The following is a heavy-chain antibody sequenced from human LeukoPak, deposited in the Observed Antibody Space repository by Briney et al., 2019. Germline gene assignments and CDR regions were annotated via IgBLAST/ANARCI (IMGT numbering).Heavy chain of an antibody. CDR2: ISAYNGNT. V-gene: IGHV1-18*01. CDR1: GYTFTSYG. J-gene: IGHJ4*02. Sequence: GASVKVSCKASGYTFTSYGISWVRQAPGQGLEWVGWISAYNGNTNYAQKLQGRVTMTTDKSTSTAYMELSSLRSEDTAVYYCARDRNKWFGEYSFDYWGQGTLVTVSS. D-gene: IGHD3-10*01. CDR3: ARDRNKWFGEYSFDY.